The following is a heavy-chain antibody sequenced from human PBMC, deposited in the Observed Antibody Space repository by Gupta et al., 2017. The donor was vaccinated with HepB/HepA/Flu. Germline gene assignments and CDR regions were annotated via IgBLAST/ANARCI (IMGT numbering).Heavy chain of an antibody. Sequence: NWVRQATGRGLEWMGWMNPNSGNTGYAQKFQGRVTITRNTSISTAYMELSSLRSEDTAVYYCARGGHHNWFDPWGQGTLVTVSS. CDR3: ARGGHHNWFDP. V-gene: IGHV1-8*03. CDR2: MNPNSGNT. J-gene: IGHJ5*02.